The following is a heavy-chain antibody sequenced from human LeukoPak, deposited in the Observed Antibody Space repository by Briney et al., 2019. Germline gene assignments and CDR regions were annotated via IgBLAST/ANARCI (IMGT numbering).Heavy chain of an antibody. CDR2: IHHSGRA. J-gene: IGHJ6*03. V-gene: IGHV4-59*13. CDR3: ARHGPVSLTRGFYYNIDV. CDR1: GGSISGYY. D-gene: IGHD3-10*01. Sequence: SETLSLTCTVSGGSISGYYWSWIRQPPEKGLEYIGYIHHSGRANYKPSLKSRVSMSVDTSKNQFSLSLSSVTAADTAVYYCARHGPVSLTRGFYYNIDVWGKGTTVTVSS.